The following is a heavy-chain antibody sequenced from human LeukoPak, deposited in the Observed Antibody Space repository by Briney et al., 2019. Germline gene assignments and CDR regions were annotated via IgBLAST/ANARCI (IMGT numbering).Heavy chain of an antibody. CDR2: INPSSGGT. CDR1: GYXFTGYY. J-gene: IGHJ4*02. V-gene: IGHV1-2*02. CDR3: ARGGTDGYNLDY. D-gene: IGHD5-24*01. Sequence: ASVKVSCKASGYXFTGYYMHWVRQAPGQGLECIGWINPSSGGTNNAQKFQGRVTLTRDTSISTAYMELSRLTSDDTAVYYCARGGTDGYNLDYWGQGTLVTVSS.